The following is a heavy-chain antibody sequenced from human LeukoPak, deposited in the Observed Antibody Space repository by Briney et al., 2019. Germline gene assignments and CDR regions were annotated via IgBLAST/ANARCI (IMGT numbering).Heavy chain of an antibody. V-gene: IGHV4-61*01. D-gene: IGHD5-18*01. CDR3: ARELWPDY. CDR2: IYYSGST. J-gene: IGHJ4*02. Sequence: SETLSLTCTVSGGSISSSSYYWGWIRQPPGKGLEWIGYIYYSGSTNYNPSLKSRVTISVDTSKNQFSLKLSSVTAADTAVYYCARELWPDYWGQGTLVTVSS. CDR1: GGSISSSSYY.